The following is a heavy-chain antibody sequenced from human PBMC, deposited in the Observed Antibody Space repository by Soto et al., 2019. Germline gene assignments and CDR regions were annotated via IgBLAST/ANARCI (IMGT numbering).Heavy chain of an antibody. Sequence: GASVKVSCKASGYTFTGYYMHWVRQAPGQGLEWMGWINPNSGGTNYAQKFQGWVTMTRDTSISTAYMELSRLRSDDTAVYYCAREKIVATISPRYYYMDVWGKGTTVTVSS. CDR3: AREKIVATISPRYYYMDV. J-gene: IGHJ6*03. CDR2: INPNSGGT. CDR1: GYTFTGYY. D-gene: IGHD5-12*01. V-gene: IGHV1-2*04.